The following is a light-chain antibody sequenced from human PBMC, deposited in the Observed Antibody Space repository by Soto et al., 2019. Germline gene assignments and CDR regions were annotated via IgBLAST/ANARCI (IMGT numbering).Light chain of an antibody. Sequence: EIVRTRSPATLSVATGERATLSCRASQSCSSDLACFQQKPGQAPRLLMYGASTRATGITARFSGRGSGTEFTLTISSLQSEDFALYHCQQYNNWPLTFGVGTNVDIK. CDR2: GAS. CDR1: QSCSSD. CDR3: QQYNNWPLT. J-gene: IGKJ4*01. V-gene: IGKV3-15*01.